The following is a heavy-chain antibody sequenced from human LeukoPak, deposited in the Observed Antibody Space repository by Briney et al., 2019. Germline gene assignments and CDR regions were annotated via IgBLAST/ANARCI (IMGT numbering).Heavy chain of an antibody. CDR3: ARGRYCSGGSCYSENYYYYYGMDV. V-gene: IGHV4-30-2*01. D-gene: IGHD2-15*01. CDR2: IYHSGST. CDR1: GASISSGGYS. Sequence: SETLSLTCAVSGASISSGGYSWSWIRQPPGKGLEWIGYIYHSGSTYYNPSLKSRVTISVDRSKNQFSLKLSSVTAADTAVYYRARGRYCSGGSCYSENYYYYYGMDVWGQGTTVTVSS. J-gene: IGHJ6*02.